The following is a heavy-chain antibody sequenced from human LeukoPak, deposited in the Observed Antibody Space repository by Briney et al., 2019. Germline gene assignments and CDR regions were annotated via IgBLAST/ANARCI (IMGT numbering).Heavy chain of an antibody. CDR1: GYTFTSYA. CDR2: INAGNGNT. V-gene: IGHV1-3*01. CDR3: ARGGPEIEFDY. Sequence: ASVKVSCKASGYTFTSYAMHWVRQAPGQRLEWMGWINAGNGNTKYSQKFQGRVTITRDTSASTAYVELSSLRSEDTAVHYCARGGPEIEFDYWGQGTLVTVSS. J-gene: IGHJ4*02. D-gene: IGHD2-2*01.